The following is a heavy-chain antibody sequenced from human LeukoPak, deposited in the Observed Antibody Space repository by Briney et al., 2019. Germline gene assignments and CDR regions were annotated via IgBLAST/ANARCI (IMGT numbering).Heavy chain of an antibody. D-gene: IGHD3-9*01. J-gene: IGHJ4*02. CDR3: ARLGYDILTGYSPPRLDY. Sequence: ASVKVSCKASGYTFTSYGISWVRQAHGQGLEWMGWISAYNGNTNYAQKLQGRVTMTTDTSTSTAYMELRSLRSDDTAVYYCARLGYDILTGYSPPRLDYWGQGTLVTVSS. CDR1: GYTFTSYG. V-gene: IGHV1-18*01. CDR2: ISAYNGNT.